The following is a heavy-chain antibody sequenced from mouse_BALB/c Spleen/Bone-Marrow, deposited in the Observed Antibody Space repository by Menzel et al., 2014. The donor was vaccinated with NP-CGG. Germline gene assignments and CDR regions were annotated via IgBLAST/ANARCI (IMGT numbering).Heavy chain of an antibody. CDR2: IDPSDSET. D-gene: IGHD2-1*01. J-gene: IGHJ2*01. CDR1: AYTFTSYW. Sequence: QVQLQQSGAELVKPGAPVKLSCKASAYTFTSYWMNWVKQRPGRGLEWIGRIDPSDSETHYNQNFKDKATLTVDRSSSTAFIQLSRLTSEDPTVYYCAYGNYESYFFDYWGQGTTLTVSS. CDR3: AYGNYESYFFDY. V-gene: IGHV1-69*02.